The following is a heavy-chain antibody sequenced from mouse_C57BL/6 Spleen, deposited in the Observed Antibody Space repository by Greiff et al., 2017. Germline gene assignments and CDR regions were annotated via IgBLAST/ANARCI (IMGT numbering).Heavy chain of an antibody. CDR3: TRPVVEYFDV. CDR2: IRNKANNHAT. D-gene: IGHD1-1*01. CDR1: GFTFSDAW. Sequence: EVQLQQSGGGLVQPGGSMKLSCAASGFTFSDAWMDWVRQSPEKGLEWVAEIRNKANNHATYYAESVKGRFTISRDDSKSSVYLQMNSLRAEDTGIYYCTRPVVEYFDVWGTGTTVTVSS. J-gene: IGHJ1*03. V-gene: IGHV6-6*01.